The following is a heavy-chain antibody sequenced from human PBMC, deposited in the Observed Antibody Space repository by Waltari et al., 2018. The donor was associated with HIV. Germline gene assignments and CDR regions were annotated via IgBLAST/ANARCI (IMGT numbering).Heavy chain of an antibody. J-gene: IGHJ2*01. CDR3: ARHSGPYVHHFDY. CDR2: FYYRGRS. Sequence: QLQESGPGLVKPSATLYLTCTVSGGPISSTKYYWGWIRQTPGKGLEWIVTFYYRGRSNNNQAFRSRLNMSIDTSTNRFSLNLTPVTAADTALYYCARHSGPYVHHFDYWGRGTLVTVS. CDR1: GGPISSTKYY. V-gene: IGHV4-39*01. D-gene: IGHD3-10*01.